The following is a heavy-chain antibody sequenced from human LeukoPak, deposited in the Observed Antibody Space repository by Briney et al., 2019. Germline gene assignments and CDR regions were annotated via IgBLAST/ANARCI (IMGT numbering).Heavy chain of an antibody. V-gene: IGHV5-51*01. Sequence: GESLKISCKGSGYSFNTYWIGWVRQMPGKGLEWMGIIYPGDSDTRYSPSFQGQVTISADKSISTAYLQWSSLKASDTAMYYCAAPYTTSSIAYWGLGTLVTVSS. CDR3: AAPYTTSSIAY. D-gene: IGHD6-6*01. J-gene: IGHJ4*02. CDR2: IYPGDSDT. CDR1: GYSFNTYW.